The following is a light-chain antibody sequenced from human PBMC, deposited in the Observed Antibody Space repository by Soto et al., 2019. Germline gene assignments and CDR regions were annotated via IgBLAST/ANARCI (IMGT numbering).Light chain of an antibody. CDR1: QSFRGL. V-gene: IGKV3-11*01. CDR2: DAY. J-gene: IGKJ5*01. Sequence: EIEMTQSPATLSVSPGERGTLSCRASQSFRGLLAWYQQKPGQAPRLLIYDAYNRATGIPPRFSGSGSGTDFTITISSLEPEDSAVYYCQQRHMWPITFGQGTRLEIK. CDR3: QQRHMWPIT.